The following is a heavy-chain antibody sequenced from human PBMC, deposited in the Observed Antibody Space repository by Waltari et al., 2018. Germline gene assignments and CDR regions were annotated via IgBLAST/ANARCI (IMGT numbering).Heavy chain of an antibody. J-gene: IGHJ3*02. D-gene: IGHD3-22*01. CDR1: GGSISSGSYY. CDR2: SYTSGST. Sequence: QVQLQESGPGLVKPSQTLSLTCTVSGGSISSGSYYWSWIRQPAGQGLEWIGRSYTSGSTNYNPSLKSRVTISVDTSKNQFSLKLSSVTAADTAVYYCARELRERSMIVVVIDAFDIWGQGTMVTVSS. V-gene: IGHV4-61*02. CDR3: ARELRERSMIVVVIDAFDI.